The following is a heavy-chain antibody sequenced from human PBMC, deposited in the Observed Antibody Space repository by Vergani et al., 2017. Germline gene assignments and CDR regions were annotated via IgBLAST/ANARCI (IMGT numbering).Heavy chain of an antibody. Sequence: QVQLVQSGAEVKKPGASVEVSCKASGYTFTDYFMHWVRQAPGQGLEWMGWINPNSGGTNYAQKFQGRDTMTRDTSISTAYMELSNLRSDDTAVYYCAXVGTSSNRDYFDYWGQGTLVTVSS. CDR1: GYTFTDYF. J-gene: IGHJ4*02. V-gene: IGHV1-2*02. CDR3: AXVGTSSNRDYFDY. D-gene: IGHD2-2*01. CDR2: INPNSGGT.